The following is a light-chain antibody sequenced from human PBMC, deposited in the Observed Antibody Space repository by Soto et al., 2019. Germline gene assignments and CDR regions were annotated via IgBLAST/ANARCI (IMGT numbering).Light chain of an antibody. Sequence: QSVLTQPPSVSAAPGQKVTISCSGSSSNIGGNSVSWYQQLPGTASKLLIYGDNKRPSGIPDRFSGSKSGTSATLGITGFQTGDESDYYCGSWDSSLSASVCATGTKATVL. CDR2: GDN. CDR1: SSNIGGNS. CDR3: GSWDSSLSASV. J-gene: IGLJ1*01. V-gene: IGLV1-51*01.